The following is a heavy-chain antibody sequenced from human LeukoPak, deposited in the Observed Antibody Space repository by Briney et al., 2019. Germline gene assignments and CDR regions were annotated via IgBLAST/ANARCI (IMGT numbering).Heavy chain of an antibody. V-gene: IGHV5-51*01. J-gene: IGHJ6*02. CDR2: IYPGDSDT. Sequence: GESLKISCKGAGYSFTSFWIGWVRQMPGKGLEWMGIIYPGDSDTRYSPSFQGQVTISADKSISTAYLQWSSLKASDTAMYYCARPSRRIATAGTDGMDVWGQGTTVTVSS. CDR3: ARPSRRIATAGTDGMDV. D-gene: IGHD6-13*01. CDR1: GYSFTSFW.